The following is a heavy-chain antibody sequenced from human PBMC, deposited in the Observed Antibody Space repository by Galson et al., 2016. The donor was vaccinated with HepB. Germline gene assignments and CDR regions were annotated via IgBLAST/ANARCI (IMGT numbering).Heavy chain of an antibody. CDR1: GFTFSTYS. Sequence: SLRLSCAASGFTFSTYSMNWVRQAPGKGLEWVSSFSGSTSYISYADSVKGRFTISRDNAKNSLYQQMNSLRAEDTAVYYCARDLQGYCVSTICYYDYGMDVWGQGATVTVSS. CDR3: ARDLQGYCVSTICYYDYGMDV. CDR2: FSGSTSYI. V-gene: IGHV3-21*01. D-gene: IGHD2-2*01. J-gene: IGHJ6*01.